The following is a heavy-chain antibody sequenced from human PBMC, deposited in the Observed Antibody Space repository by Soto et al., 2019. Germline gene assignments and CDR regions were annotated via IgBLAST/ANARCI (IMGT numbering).Heavy chain of an antibody. CDR2: ISTDASST. CDR1: GFTFSSYW. V-gene: IGHV3-74*01. Sequence: EVQLVESGGGLVQPGGPLRLSCAASGFTFSSYWMHWVRQAPGKGLVWVSSISTDASSTSYADPVKGLFTISRDNAKNTLYLQMNSVRAEDTAVYYCARLPNKSPQNWGQGTLVIVSP. J-gene: IGHJ1*01. CDR3: ARLPNKSPQN.